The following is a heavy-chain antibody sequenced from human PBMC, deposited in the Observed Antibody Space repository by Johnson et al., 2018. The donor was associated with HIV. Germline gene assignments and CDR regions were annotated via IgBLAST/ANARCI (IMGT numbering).Heavy chain of an antibody. CDR1: GFIFSSYA. J-gene: IGHJ3*02. V-gene: IGHV3-30*04. CDR2: IGFDGTNK. Sequence: QEKLVESGGGVVQPGRSLRLSCAASGFIFSSYAIHWVRQAPGKGLQWVAVIGFDGTNKYYADSLKGRFTISRDNSKNTLYLQMNSLRAEDTAVYYCARVAALYDAFDIWGQGTMVTVSS. CDR3: ARVAALYDAFDI. D-gene: IGHD2-15*01.